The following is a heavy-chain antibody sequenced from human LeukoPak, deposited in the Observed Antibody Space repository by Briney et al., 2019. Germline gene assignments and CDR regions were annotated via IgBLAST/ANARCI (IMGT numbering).Heavy chain of an antibody. CDR2: IHYSGSP. CDR1: GGSNY. J-gene: IGHJ5*02. CDR3: ARHSNWNGGVDWFDP. D-gene: IGHD1-20*01. Sequence: LETLSLTRTVSGGSNYWSWIRQPPGKGLEWIAYIHYSGSPNYNPSLKSRVTISIDTSKNQFSLKLNSVTAADTAVYYCARHSNWNGGVDWFDPWGQGTLVTVSS. V-gene: IGHV4-59*08.